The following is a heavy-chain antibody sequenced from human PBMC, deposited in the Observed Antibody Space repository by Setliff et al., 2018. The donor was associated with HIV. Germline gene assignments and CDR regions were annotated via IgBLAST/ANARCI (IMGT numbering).Heavy chain of an antibody. J-gene: IGHJ3*02. D-gene: IGHD3-3*01. V-gene: IGHV4-39*01. Sequence: SETLSLTCTVSGGSIISSTYFWGWIRQPPGKGLECIGNIYYSGSTSYNPSLKSRVTISVDTSKNQFSLKLSSVTAADTAVYYCARSKTFYDFWGGYYTHGAFKIWGLGTMVTVSS. CDR1: GGSIISSTYF. CDR2: IYYSGST. CDR3: ARSKTFYDFWGGYYTHGAFKI.